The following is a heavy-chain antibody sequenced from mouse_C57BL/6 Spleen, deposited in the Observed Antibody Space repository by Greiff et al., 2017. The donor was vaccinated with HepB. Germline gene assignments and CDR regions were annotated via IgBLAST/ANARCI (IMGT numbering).Heavy chain of an antibody. CDR2: IYPGSGNT. CDR3: ARSAYFDY. J-gene: IGHJ2*01. Sequence: VQLQQSGAELVRPGASVKLSCKASGYTFTDYYINWVKQRPGQGLEWIARIYPGSGNTYYNEKFKGKATLTAEKSSSTAYMQLSSLTSEDSAVYFCARSAYFDYWGQGTTLTVSS. V-gene: IGHV1-76*01. CDR1: GYTFTDYY. D-gene: IGHD6-1*01.